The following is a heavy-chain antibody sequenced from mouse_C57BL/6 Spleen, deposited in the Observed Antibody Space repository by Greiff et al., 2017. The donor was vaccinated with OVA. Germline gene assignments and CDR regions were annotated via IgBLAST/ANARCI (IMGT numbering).Heavy chain of an antibody. D-gene: IGHD2-5*01. CDR1: GFTFTDYY. CDR2: IRNKANGYTT. V-gene: IGHV7-3*01. J-gene: IGHJ2*01. CDR3: ARRSNYDFDV. Sequence: EVQGVESGGGLVQPGGSLSLSCAASGFTFTDYYMSWVRQPPGKALEWLGFIRNKANGYTTEYSASVKGRFTIYRDNSKSILYLQMHAAGAEDSATYSCARRSNYDFDVWGTGTTLTVSS.